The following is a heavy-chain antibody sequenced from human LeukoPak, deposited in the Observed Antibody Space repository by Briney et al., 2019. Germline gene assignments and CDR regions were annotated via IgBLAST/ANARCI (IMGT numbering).Heavy chain of an antibody. CDR3: ARDLNS. CDR1: GLTVSSYA. Sequence: GGSLRLSCGASGLTVSSYAMSWVRQAPGKGLEWVSTIIGSAANTYYADSVKGRFTISRDDSKNTLYLQMNSLRAEDTAVYYCARDLNSWGQGTLVTVSS. J-gene: IGHJ4*02. CDR2: IIGSAANT. V-gene: IGHV3-23*01.